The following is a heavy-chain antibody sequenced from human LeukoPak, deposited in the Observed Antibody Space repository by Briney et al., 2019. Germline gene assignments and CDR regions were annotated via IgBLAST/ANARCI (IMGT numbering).Heavy chain of an antibody. V-gene: IGHV4-59*01. J-gene: IGHJ4*02. CDR2: IYYSGST. Sequence: PSETLSHTCTGCGGTISSYYWSWHRQPAGKGGEWSGYIYYSGSTNYNPPLNTRVTISVDTSKNQFSLKLSSVTAADTAVYYCAREYCSSTSCCFDYWGQGTLVTVSS. CDR3: AREYCSSTSCCFDY. D-gene: IGHD2-2*01. CDR1: GGTISSYY.